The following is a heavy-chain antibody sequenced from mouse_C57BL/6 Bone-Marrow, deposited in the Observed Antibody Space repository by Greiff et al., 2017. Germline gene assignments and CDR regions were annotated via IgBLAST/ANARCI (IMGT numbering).Heavy chain of an antibody. CDR2: IDPSDSYT. Sequence: QVQLQQSGAELVMPGASVTLSCKASGYTFTSYWMHWVKQRPGQGLEWIGEIDPSDSYTNYTQKFKGKATLTVDKSSSTAYMQLSSLTSEDSAVYYCARGGYYAMDYWGQGTSVTVSS. CDR1: GYTFTSYW. V-gene: IGHV1-69*01. CDR3: ARGGYYAMDY. J-gene: IGHJ4*01.